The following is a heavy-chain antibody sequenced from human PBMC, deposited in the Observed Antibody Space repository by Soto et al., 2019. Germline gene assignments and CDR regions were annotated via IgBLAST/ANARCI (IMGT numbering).Heavy chain of an antibody. J-gene: IGHJ4*02. V-gene: IGHV3-23*01. CDR1: GFSFSNSG. CDR3: AKRVAYRSSSAYFDN. D-gene: IGHD6-6*01. CDR2: VAATGEVT. Sequence: GGSVRLSCAASGFSFSNSGMTWVRQSPGKRLEWVSTVAATGEVTSYADSVKSLFTISRDNAKNTLYMQMNSLRAEDTDLYYCAKRVAYRSSSAYFDNWGQGTQVTVSS.